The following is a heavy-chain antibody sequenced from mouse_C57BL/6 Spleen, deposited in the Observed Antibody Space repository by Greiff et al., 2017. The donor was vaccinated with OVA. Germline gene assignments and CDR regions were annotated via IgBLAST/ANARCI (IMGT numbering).Heavy chain of an antibody. D-gene: IGHD2-12*01. CDR1: GFTFSSYA. Sequence: EVQLVESGGGLVKPGGSLKLSCAASGFTFSSYAMSWVRQTPEKRLEWVATISDGGSYTYYPDNVKGRFTISRDNAKNNLYLQMSHLKSEDTAMYYCARVGLLYGAMDYWGQGTSVTVSS. V-gene: IGHV5-4*01. CDR3: ARVGLLYGAMDY. J-gene: IGHJ4*01. CDR2: ISDGGSYT.